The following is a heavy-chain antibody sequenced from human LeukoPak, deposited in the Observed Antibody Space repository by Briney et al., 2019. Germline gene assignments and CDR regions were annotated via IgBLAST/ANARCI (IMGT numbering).Heavy chain of an antibody. V-gene: IGHV4-34*01. Sequence: SETLSLTCAVYGGSFSGYYWSWIRQPPGKGLEWIGEINHSGSTNYNPSLKSRVTISVDTSKNQFSLKLSSVTAADTAVYYCARGYCSGGSCYDAFDIWGQGTMVTVSS. CDR1: GGSFSGYY. J-gene: IGHJ3*02. CDR3: ARGYCSGGSCYDAFDI. CDR2: INHSGST. D-gene: IGHD2-15*01.